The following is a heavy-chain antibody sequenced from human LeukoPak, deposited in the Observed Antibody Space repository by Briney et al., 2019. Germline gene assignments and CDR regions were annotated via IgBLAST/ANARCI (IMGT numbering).Heavy chain of an antibody. V-gene: IGHV3-21*01. J-gene: IGHJ1*01. Sequence: GGSLRLSCAASGFTFSSYSMNWVRQAPGKGLEWVSSISSSSSYIYYADSVKGRFTISRDNAKNSLYLQMNSLRAEDTAVYYCARATPNTGQWLTRRYFQHWGQGTLVTVSS. D-gene: IGHD6-19*01. CDR3: ARATPNTGQWLTRRYFQH. CDR1: GFTFSSYS. CDR2: ISSSSSYI.